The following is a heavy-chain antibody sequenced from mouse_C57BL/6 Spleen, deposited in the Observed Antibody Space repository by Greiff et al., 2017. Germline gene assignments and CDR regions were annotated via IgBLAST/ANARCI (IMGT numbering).Heavy chain of an antibody. Sequence: EVQLQQSGAELVKPGASVKLSCTASGFNIKDYYMHWVKQRTEQGLEWIGRLDPEDGETKYAPKFQGQATITADTSSNTAYLQLSSLTSEDTAVYYCARSDGTYWYFDVWGTGTTVTVSS. CDR1: GFNIKDYY. J-gene: IGHJ1*03. CDR3: ARSDGTYWYFDV. D-gene: IGHD1-1*01. V-gene: IGHV14-2*01. CDR2: LDPEDGET.